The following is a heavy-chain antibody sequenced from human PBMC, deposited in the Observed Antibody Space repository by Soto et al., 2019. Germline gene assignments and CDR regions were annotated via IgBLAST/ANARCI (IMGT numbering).Heavy chain of an antibody. CDR1: GITFSSYA. D-gene: IGHD2-21*01. Sequence: QVQLVESGGGVVQPGSSLTLSCAASGITFSSYAMHWVRQAPGKGLEWVAVISYDGSNKYYPDSVKGRFTISRDNSKNTLYLQMNSLRDEDTAVYYCARDQHLIRGENYFYAMDVWGQGTTVTVSS. V-gene: IGHV3-30-3*01. CDR2: ISYDGSNK. J-gene: IGHJ6*02. CDR3: ARDQHLIRGENYFYAMDV.